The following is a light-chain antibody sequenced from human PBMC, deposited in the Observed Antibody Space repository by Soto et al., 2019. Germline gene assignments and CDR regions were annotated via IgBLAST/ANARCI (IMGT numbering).Light chain of an antibody. CDR2: GAS. CDR1: QSVSSSY. CDR3: QQYGSSPIT. J-gene: IGKJ3*01. Sequence: EIVLTQSPGTLSLSPGERATLSCRASQSVSSSYLAWYQQKPGQAPRLLIYGASSRATGIPDGFSGSGSGTDFTLTISRLEPEDFAVYYCQQYGSSPITFGPGTKVDI. V-gene: IGKV3-20*01.